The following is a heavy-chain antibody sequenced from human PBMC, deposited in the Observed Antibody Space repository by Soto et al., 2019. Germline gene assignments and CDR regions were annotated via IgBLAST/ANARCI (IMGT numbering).Heavy chain of an antibody. CDR3: ARSRAAAGTRGGYYYGMDV. J-gene: IGHJ6*02. CDR1: GGTFSSYA. D-gene: IGHD6-13*01. CDR2: IIPIFGTA. Sequence: QVQLVQSGAEVKKPGSSVKVSCKASGGTFSSYAISWVRQAPGQGLEWMGGIIPIFGTANYAQKFQGRVTITADESTSTAYMELSSLRSEDTAVYYCARSRAAAGTRGGYYYGMDVWGQGTTVTVSS. V-gene: IGHV1-69*01.